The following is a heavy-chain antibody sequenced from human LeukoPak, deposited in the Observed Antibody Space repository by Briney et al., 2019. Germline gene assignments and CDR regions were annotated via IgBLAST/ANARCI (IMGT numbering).Heavy chain of an antibody. V-gene: IGHV4-38-2*02. CDR1: GYSINSGYY. CDR2: IYHSGST. Sequence: PSETLSLTCTVSGYSINSGYYWGWIRQPPGKGLEWIGSIYHSGSTYYNPSLKSRVTISVDTSKNLFSLKLSSVTAADTAVYYCARVLKGRAPFDYWGQGTLVTVSS. J-gene: IGHJ4*02. CDR3: ARVLKGRAPFDY.